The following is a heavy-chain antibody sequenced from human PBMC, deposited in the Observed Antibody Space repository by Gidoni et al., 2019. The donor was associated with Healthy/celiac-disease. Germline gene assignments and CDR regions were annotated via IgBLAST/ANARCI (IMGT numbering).Heavy chain of an antibody. Sequence: QLQLQESGPGLVKPSATLSLTCTVSRGSISSSSYYWGWIRQPPGKGLEWIGSIYYSGSTYYNPSLKSRVTISVDTSKNQFSLKLSSVTAADTAVYYCARSLGEFGVVIIGGMDVWGQGTTVTVSS. V-gene: IGHV4-39*01. CDR1: RGSISSSSYY. CDR2: IYYSGST. CDR3: ARSLGEFGVVIIGGMDV. D-gene: IGHD3-3*01. J-gene: IGHJ6*02.